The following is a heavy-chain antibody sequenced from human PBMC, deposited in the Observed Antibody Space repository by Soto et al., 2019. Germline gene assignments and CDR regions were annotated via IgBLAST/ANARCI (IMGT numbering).Heavy chain of an antibody. V-gene: IGHV1-58*01. J-gene: IGHJ4*02. Sequence: SVQVSCKASGFTFTSSDVQWVREARGQCLEWIGWIVVGSGNTNYAQKFQEGVTITRDMSTSTAYMELSSLRSEDKALYYCAALLSFYFDYWGQGTLVTVSS. CDR3: AALLSFYFDY. CDR1: GFTFTSSD. D-gene: IGHD2-15*01. CDR2: IVVGSGNT.